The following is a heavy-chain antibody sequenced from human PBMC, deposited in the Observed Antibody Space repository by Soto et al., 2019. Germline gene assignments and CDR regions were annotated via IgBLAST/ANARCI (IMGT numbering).Heavy chain of an antibody. CDR2: ISDDGNSK. CDR3: AKDQTHAFDI. J-gene: IGHJ3*02. V-gene: IGHV3-30*18. Sequence: ESGGGVVQPGRSLRLSCAASGFTFSTYGMYWVRQAPGKGLEWVAVISDDGNSKYYADSVKGRFTISRDNSKNTVYLQMNSLRLEDTAVYYCAKDQTHAFDIWGQGTMVTVSS. CDR1: GFTFSTYG.